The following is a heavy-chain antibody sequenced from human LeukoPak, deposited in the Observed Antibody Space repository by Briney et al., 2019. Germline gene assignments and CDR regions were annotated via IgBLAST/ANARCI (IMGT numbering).Heavy chain of an antibody. D-gene: IGHD3-3*01. CDR2: INHSGST. J-gene: IGHJ4*02. Sequence: SETLSLTCAVYGGSFSGYYWSWIRQPPGKGLEWLGEINHSGSTNYNPSLKSRVTISVDTSKNQFSLKLSSVTAADTAVYYCARGRGYPLRFLEWLSPDFDYWGQGTLVTVSS. CDR3: ARGRGYPLRFLEWLSPDFDY. CDR1: GGSFSGYY. V-gene: IGHV4-34*01.